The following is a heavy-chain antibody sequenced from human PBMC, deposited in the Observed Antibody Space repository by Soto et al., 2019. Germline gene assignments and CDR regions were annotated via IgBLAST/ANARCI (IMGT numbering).Heavy chain of an antibody. CDR1: GGSISSYY. CDR3: ARVRGDFWSGYYAFYGMDV. CDR2: IYYSGST. Sequence: SETLSLTCTVSGGSISSYYWSWIRQPPGKGLEWIGYIYYSGSTNYNPSLKSRVTISVDTSKNQFSLKLSPVTAADTAVYYCARVRGDFWSGYYAFYGMDVWGQGTTVTVS. V-gene: IGHV4-59*01. J-gene: IGHJ6*02. D-gene: IGHD3-3*01.